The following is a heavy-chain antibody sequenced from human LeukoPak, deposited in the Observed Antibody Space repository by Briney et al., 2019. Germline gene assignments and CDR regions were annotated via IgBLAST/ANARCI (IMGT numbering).Heavy chain of an antibody. CDR2: ISYDGSNK. D-gene: IGHD1-26*01. Sequence: GGSLRLSCAASGFTFSSYAMHWVRQAPGKGLEWVAVISYDGSNKYYADSVKGRFTISRDNSKNTLYLQMNSLRAEDTAVYYCARPRGELLPDYWGQGTLVTVSS. V-gene: IGHV3-30-3*01. CDR1: GFTFSSYA. J-gene: IGHJ4*02. CDR3: ARPRGELLPDY.